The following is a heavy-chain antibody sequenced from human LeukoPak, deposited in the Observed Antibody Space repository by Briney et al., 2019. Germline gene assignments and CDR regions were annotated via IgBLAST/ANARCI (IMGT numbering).Heavy chain of an antibody. CDR1: GFTFDDYA. J-gene: IGHJ4*02. CDR2: ISWNSGSI. D-gene: IGHD3-22*01. CDR3: AKDNYYDSSGAFDY. V-gene: IGHV3-9*01. Sequence: GGSLTLSCAASGFTFDDYAMHWVRQAPGKGLEWVSGISWNSGSIGYADSVKGRFTISRDNAKNSLYLQMNSLRAEDTALYYCAKDNYYDSSGAFDYWGQGTLVTVSS.